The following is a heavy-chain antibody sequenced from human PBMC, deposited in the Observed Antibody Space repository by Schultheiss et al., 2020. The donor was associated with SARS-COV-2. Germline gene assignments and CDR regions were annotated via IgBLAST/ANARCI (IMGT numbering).Heavy chain of an antibody. V-gene: IGHV4-38-2*02. Sequence: SQTLSLTCTVSGGSISSGYYWGWIRQPPGKGLEWIGSIYHSGSTYYNPSLKSRVTISVDTSKNHLSLNLTSVTAADTAVYFCARRMFYYYGMDVWGQGTTVTVSS. J-gene: IGHJ6*02. CDR1: GGSISSGYY. CDR2: IYHSGST. D-gene: IGHD3-10*02. CDR3: ARRMFYYYGMDV.